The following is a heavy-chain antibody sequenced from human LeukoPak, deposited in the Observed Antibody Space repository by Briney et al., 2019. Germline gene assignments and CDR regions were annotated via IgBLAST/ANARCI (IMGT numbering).Heavy chain of an antibody. V-gene: IGHV1-46*01. J-gene: IGHJ4*02. CDR3: ARYSTGGGVVIRGDIVDY. Sequence: ASVKVSCKASGYTFTSYYMHWVRQAPGQGLEWMGIINPSGGSTSYAQKFQGRVTMTRDTSTSTVYMELSSLRSEDTAVYYCARYSTGGGVVIRGDIVDYWGQGTLVTVSS. D-gene: IGHD3-3*01. CDR2: INPSGGST. CDR1: GYTFTSYY.